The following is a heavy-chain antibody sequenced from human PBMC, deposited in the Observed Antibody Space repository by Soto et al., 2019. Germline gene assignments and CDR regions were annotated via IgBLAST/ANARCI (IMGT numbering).Heavy chain of an antibody. D-gene: IGHD3-10*02. CDR1: GGSISSYY. Sequence: SETLSLTCTVSGGSISSYYWSWIRQPPGKGLEWIGYIYYSGSTNYNPSLKSRVTISVDTSKNQFSLKLSSVTAADTAVYYCASMPRHLFGESYYFDYWGQGTLVTVYS. CDR2: IYYSGST. CDR3: ASMPRHLFGESYYFDY. J-gene: IGHJ4*02. V-gene: IGHV4-59*01.